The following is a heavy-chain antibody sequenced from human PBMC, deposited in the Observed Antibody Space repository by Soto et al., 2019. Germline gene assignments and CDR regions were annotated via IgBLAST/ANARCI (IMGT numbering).Heavy chain of an antibody. D-gene: IGHD3-22*01. J-gene: IGHJ4*02. CDR1: GGSISSYY. CDR3: ARYLSSGYYLD. V-gene: IGHV4-59*08. CDR2: IYYSGST. Sequence: SETLSLTCTFSGGSISSYYWSLIRQPPGKGLEWIGYIYYSGSTNYNPSLKSRVTISVDTSKNQFSLKLSSVTAADTAVYYCARYLSSGYYLDWGQGTLVTVSS.